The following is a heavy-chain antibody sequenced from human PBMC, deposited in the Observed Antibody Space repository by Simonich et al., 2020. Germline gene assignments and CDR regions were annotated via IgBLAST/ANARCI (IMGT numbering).Heavy chain of an antibody. Sequence: QVQLQESGPGLVKPSETLSLTCAVSGYSISSGYYWGWIRQPPGKGLEWIGSIYHSGRTYYNPSLKSRVTISVDTSKNQCSLTLSSVTAADTAVYYCAREYYGGNYYFDYWGQGTLVTVSS. D-gene: IGHD3-3*01. CDR1: GYSISSGYY. V-gene: IGHV4-38-2*02. J-gene: IGHJ4*02. CDR3: AREYYGGNYYFDY. CDR2: IYHSGRT.